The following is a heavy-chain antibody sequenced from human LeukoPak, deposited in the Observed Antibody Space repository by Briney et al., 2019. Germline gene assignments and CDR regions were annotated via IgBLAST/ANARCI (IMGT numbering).Heavy chain of an antibody. J-gene: IGHJ3*02. Sequence: SQTLSLTCTVSGGSITSGGFCWSWVRQHPGKGLEWMGHIYYTGSTYYNPSLKSRVIMSVDTSRNQFSLKLSSVTAADTAVYYCAREWVGSQGIWGQGTMVTVSS. CDR1: GGSITSGGFC. CDR2: IYYTGST. V-gene: IGHV4-31*03. D-gene: IGHD1-26*01. CDR3: AREWVGSQGI.